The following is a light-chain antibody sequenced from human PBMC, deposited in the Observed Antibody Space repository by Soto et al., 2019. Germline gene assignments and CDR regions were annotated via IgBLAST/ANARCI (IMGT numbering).Light chain of an antibody. CDR1: SSSIGAGYD. V-gene: IGLV1-40*01. J-gene: IGLJ1*01. CDR3: QSYDSSLSRV. Sequence: QSVLTQPPSVSGAPGQKITISCTGSSSSIGAGYDVHWYRQFPGAAPKLLISGDNNRPSGVPDRFSGSKSGTSASLAITGLQAEDEADYYCQSYDSSLSRVFGTGTKLTVL. CDR2: GDN.